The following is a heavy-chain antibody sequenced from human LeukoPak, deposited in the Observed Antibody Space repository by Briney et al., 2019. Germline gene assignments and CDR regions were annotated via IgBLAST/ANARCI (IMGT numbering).Heavy chain of an antibody. D-gene: IGHD6-13*01. CDR2: IYYSGST. V-gene: IGHV4-59*01. Sequence: SETLSLTCTVSGGSISRYYWSWIRQPPGKGLEWIGYIYYSGSTNYNPSLKSRVTISVDTSKNQFSLKLSSVTAADTAVYYCARSSPGSSWFDFDYWGQGTLVTVSS. J-gene: IGHJ4*02. CDR1: GGSISRYY. CDR3: ARSSPGSSWFDFDY.